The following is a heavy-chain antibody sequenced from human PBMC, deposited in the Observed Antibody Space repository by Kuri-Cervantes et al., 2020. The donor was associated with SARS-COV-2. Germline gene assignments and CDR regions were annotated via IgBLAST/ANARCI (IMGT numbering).Heavy chain of an antibody. CDR1: GFTLSGYG. V-gene: IGHV3-33*05. Sequence: GESLKISCAASGFTLSGYGIHWVRQAPGKGLEWVAATSADRTKEYYLDSVKGRFAISRDNSKNTVYLQINSLRAEDMAVYYCARDSDTTGYYWYFDLWGRGTLVTVSS. J-gene: IGHJ2*01. D-gene: IGHD3-22*01. CDR3: ARDSDTTGYYWYFDL. CDR2: TSADRTKE.